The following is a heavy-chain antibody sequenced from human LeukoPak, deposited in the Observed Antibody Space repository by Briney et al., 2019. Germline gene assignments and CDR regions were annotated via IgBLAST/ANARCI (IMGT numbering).Heavy chain of an antibody. Sequence: SGTLSLTCAVSGGSISSSNWWSWVRQPPGKGLEWIGEIYHSGSTNYNPSLKSRVTISVDKSKNQFSLKLSSVTAADTAVYYCARDLENGGEGPQGRTDAFDIWGQGTMVTVSS. J-gene: IGHJ3*02. D-gene: IGHD3-3*01. CDR2: IYHSGST. CDR1: GGSISSSNW. V-gene: IGHV4-4*02. CDR3: ARDLENGGEGPQGRTDAFDI.